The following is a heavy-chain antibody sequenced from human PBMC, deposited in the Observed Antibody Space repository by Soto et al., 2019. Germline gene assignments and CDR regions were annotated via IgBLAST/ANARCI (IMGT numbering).Heavy chain of an antibody. CDR1: GFTFSSYA. Sequence: PGSSLRLSFAAPGFTFSSYAMHWVRQAPGKGLEWVAVISYDGSKKCYADFVKGRFTISRDNSKSTLYLQMNGLRAEDTAVYYYARDRFWGQGTLVTVSS. CDR3: ARDRF. V-gene: IGHV3-30-3*01. CDR2: ISYDGSKK. J-gene: IGHJ1*01.